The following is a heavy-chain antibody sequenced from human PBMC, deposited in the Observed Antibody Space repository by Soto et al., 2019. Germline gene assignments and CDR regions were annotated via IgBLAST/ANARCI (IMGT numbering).Heavy chain of an antibody. J-gene: IGHJ6*02. V-gene: IGHV3-30*18. D-gene: IGHD2-2*01. Sequence: GALRLSCAASGFTFSTYGMHWVRQAPGKGLEWVAALSHDETNKFYADSVKGRFTISRDNSKNTLYLEMFSLRAEDTAVYYCVKEGRGSTTSCSRCYGLDVWGQGTTVTVS. CDR3: VKEGRGSTTSCSRCYGLDV. CDR2: LSHDETNK. CDR1: GFTFSTYG.